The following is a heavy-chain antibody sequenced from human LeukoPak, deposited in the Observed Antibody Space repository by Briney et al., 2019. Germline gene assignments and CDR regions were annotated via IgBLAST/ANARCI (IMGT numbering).Heavy chain of an antibody. CDR2: FDPGNGGT. CDR3: TGGTFYRLLDY. J-gene: IGHJ4*02. D-gene: IGHD2/OR15-2a*01. Sequence: ASVKVSCKVSGYSLTELSMHWVRQAPGKGLEWMGGFDPGNGGTIFTKNFQGRVTMTDDTSTDTAYMELSSLRSEDTAVYYCTGGTFYRLLDYWGQGTLVTVSS. V-gene: IGHV1-24*01. CDR1: GYSLTELS.